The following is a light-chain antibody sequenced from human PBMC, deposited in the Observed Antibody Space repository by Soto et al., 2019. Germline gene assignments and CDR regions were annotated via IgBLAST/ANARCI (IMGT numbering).Light chain of an antibody. V-gene: IGKV3D-20*02. Sequence: EIVLTQSPGTLSLSQGERSTLXXWASQSVRRDYLAWYQQKPGQAPRLXISGIFRRATGIPDRFSGTGAGTDFTLTISSLEPEDFAVYYCQQRSNWQVTFGQGTRLEIK. CDR3: QQRSNWQVT. CDR1: QSVRRDY. J-gene: IGKJ5*01. CDR2: GIF.